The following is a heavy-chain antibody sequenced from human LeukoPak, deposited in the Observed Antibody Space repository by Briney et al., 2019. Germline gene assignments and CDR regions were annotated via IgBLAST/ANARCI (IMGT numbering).Heavy chain of an antibody. CDR3: ARAHSSGWYHPAFDI. D-gene: IGHD6-19*01. CDR2: IKQDGSEK. V-gene: IGHV3-7*01. Sequence: PGGSLRLSCAASGFTFSSYWMSWVRQAPGKGLEWVANIKQDGSEKYYVDSVKGRFTISRDNAKNSLYLQMNSLRAEDTAVYYCARAHSSGWYHPAFDIWGQGTMVTVSS. CDR1: GFTFSSYW. J-gene: IGHJ3*02.